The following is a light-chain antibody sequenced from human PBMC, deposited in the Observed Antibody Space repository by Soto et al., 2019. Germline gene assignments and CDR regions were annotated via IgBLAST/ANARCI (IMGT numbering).Light chain of an antibody. J-gene: IGKJ1*01. V-gene: IGKV3-20*01. Sequence: ELVLAQSQATLSLSPLELGPLXCRAIQSPTSTYLAWYQQKPGQAPRLLIYGASNRATGIPDRFSGSGSGTDFTLTISRLEPEDFAVYYCQQYGSSGTFGQGTKV. CDR1: QSPTSTY. CDR2: GAS. CDR3: QQYGSSGT.